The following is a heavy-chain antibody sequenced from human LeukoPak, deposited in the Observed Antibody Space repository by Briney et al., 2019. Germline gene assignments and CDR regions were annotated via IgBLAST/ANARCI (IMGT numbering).Heavy chain of an antibody. D-gene: IGHD5-24*01. CDR2: INHSGST. CDR3: ARGRRGEDY. Sequence: PSETLSLTCAVYGGSFSGYYWSWIRQPPGKGLEWIGEINHSGSTNYNPSLKSRVTISVGTSKNQFSLKLSSVTAADTAVYYCARGRRGEDYWGQGTLVTVSS. J-gene: IGHJ4*02. V-gene: IGHV4-34*01. CDR1: GGSFSGYY.